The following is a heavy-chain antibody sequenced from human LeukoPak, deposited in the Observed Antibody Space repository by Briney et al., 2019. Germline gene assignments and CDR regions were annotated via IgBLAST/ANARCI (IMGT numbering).Heavy chain of an antibody. V-gene: IGHV3-11*04. J-gene: IGHJ3*02. Sequence: GGSLRLSCAASGFTFSDYYMSWIRQAPGKGLEWVSYISSSGSTIYYADSVKGRFTISRDNAKNSLYLQMNSLRAEDTAVYYCARVPAGVIGMKDAFDIWGQGTMVTVSS. CDR2: ISSSGSTI. CDR1: GFTFSDYY. CDR3: ARVPAGVIGMKDAFDI. D-gene: IGHD3-16*02.